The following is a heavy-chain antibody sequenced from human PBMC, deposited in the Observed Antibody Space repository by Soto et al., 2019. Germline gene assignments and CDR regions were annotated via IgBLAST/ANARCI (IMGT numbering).Heavy chain of an antibody. J-gene: IGHJ4*02. CDR1: GFSLSTSGVG. D-gene: IGHD4-17*01. CDR2: IYWDDDK. V-gene: IGHV2-5*02. Sequence: QITLKESGPTLVKPTQTLTLTCTFSGFSLSTSGVGVGWIRQPPGKALEWLALIYWDDDKRYSPSLKSRLTITKDTSKNQVVLTMTNMDPVDTATYYCAHSLKADYGDYVPFDYWGQGTLVTVSS. CDR3: AHSLKADYGDYVPFDY.